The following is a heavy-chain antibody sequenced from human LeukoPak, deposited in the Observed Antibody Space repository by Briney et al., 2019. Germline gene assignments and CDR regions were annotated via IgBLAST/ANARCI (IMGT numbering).Heavy chain of an antibody. D-gene: IGHD1-1*01. Sequence: GGSLRLSCAASGFTFSTYGMTWVRQAPGKGLEWVSYISSSGSTIYYADSVKGRFTISRDNAKNSLYLQMNSLRAEDTAVYYCARDRYNWNDVGYFDYWGQGTLVTVSS. CDR3: ARDRYNWNDVGYFDY. CDR1: GFTFSTYG. CDR2: ISSSGSTI. V-gene: IGHV3-48*04. J-gene: IGHJ4*02.